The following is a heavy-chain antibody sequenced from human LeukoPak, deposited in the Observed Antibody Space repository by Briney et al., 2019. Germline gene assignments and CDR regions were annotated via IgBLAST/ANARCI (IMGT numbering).Heavy chain of an antibody. Sequence: GGSLRLSWAASGFTVSSNYMSWVRQAPGKGLEWVSVIYSGGSTYYADSVKGRFTISRHNSKNTPYLQMNSLRAEDTAVYYCARKAYYYDSSGYYCSSDAFDIWGQGTMVTVSS. CDR3: ARKAYYYDSSGYYCSSDAFDI. CDR2: IYSGGST. J-gene: IGHJ3*02. D-gene: IGHD3-22*01. CDR1: GFTVSSNY. V-gene: IGHV3-53*04.